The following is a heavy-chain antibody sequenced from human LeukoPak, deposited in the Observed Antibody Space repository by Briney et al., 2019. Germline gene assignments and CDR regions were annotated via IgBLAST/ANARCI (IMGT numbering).Heavy chain of an antibody. D-gene: IGHD2-2*01. J-gene: IGHJ6*04. CDR3: ASGAANIVVVPAAPYYYYYGMDV. CDR2: IIPICGKA. CDR1: GGTFSSYA. Sequence: GASVKVSCKASGGTFSSYAISWVRQAPGQGLEWMGGIIPICGKANYAQKFQGRVTITADNSTSTASMALSSLRSEDTAVYYCASGAANIVVVPAAPYYYYYGMDVWGKGTTVTVSS. V-gene: IGHV1-69*06.